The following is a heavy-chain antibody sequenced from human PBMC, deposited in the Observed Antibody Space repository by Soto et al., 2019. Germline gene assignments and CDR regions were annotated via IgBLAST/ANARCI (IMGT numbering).Heavy chain of an antibody. CDR3: GHRSSSFDFWGNDF. J-gene: IGHJ4*02. CDR1: GFSLTTAGLG. V-gene: IGHV2-5*01. Sequence: QITLKESGPALLNPTQTLTLTCTFSGFSLTTAGLGVTWIRQPPGKAPEWLALVYWNGDRRYSPSLRNRLTITKDTSRNQVVLTMTNVDPVDTATYYCGHRSSSFDFWGNDFWGQGILVTVSS. CDR2: VYWNGDR. D-gene: IGHD3-3*01.